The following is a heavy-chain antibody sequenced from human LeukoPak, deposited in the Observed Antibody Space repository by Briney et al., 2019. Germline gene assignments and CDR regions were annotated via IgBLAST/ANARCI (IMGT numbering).Heavy chain of an antibody. CDR2: IYYSGST. J-gene: IGHJ6*02. Sequence: SETLSLTCTVSGGSISSYYWSWIRQPPGKGLEWIGYIYYSGSTNYNPSLKSRDTISVDTSKNQFSLKLSSVTAADTAVYYCARDLIDYYYGMDVWGQGTTVTVSS. CDR1: GGSISSYY. CDR3: ARDLIDYYYGMDV. D-gene: IGHD3-22*01. V-gene: IGHV4-59*01.